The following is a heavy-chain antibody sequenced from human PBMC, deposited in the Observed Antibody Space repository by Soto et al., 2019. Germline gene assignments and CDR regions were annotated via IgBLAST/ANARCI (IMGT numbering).Heavy chain of an antibody. CDR1: GGTFNTYA. D-gene: IGHD3-10*01. CDR3: AREVQVHTPAFVY. V-gene: IGHV1-69*19. CDR2: ISPMFGAA. J-gene: IGHJ4*02. Sequence: QVQLVQSGAEMKKPGSSVKVSCQSSGGTFNTYAMNWVRQAPGQGPEWMGDISPMFGAANYAPKFQGRVTITADESTGTSYMHLSSLTSEDTALYFCAREVQVHTPAFVYWGQGTRVTVSS.